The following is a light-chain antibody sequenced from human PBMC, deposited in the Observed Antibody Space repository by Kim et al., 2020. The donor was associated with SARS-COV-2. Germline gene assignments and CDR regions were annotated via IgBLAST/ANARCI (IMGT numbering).Light chain of an antibody. J-gene: IGLJ2*01. CDR2: QDS. CDR1: KLGDKY. Sequence: SYELTQPSSVSVSPGQTASITCSGDKLGDKYACWYQQKPGQSPVLVIYQDSKRPSGIPERFSGSNSGNTATLTISGTQAMDEADYYCQAWDSSTAVVFGGGTQLTVL. V-gene: IGLV3-1*01. CDR3: QAWDSSTAVV.